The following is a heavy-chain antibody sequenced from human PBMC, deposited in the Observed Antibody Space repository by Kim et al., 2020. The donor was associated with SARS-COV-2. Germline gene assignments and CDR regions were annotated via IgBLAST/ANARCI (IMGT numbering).Heavy chain of an antibody. CDR2: IWYDGSNK. CDR3: ARESVPTNYYGSGSPDY. CDR1: GFTFSSYG. V-gene: IGHV3-33*01. J-gene: IGHJ4*02. Sequence: GGSLRLSCAASGFTFSSYGMHWVRQAPGKGLEWVAVIWYDGSNKYYADSVKGRFTISRDNSKNTLYLQMNSLRAEDTAVYYCARESVPTNYYGSGSPDYWGQGTLVTVSS. D-gene: IGHD3-10*01.